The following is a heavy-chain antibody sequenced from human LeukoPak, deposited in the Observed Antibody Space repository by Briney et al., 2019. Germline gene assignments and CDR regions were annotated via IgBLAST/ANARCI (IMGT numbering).Heavy chain of an antibody. CDR3: ATKQWLAPPPDS. CDR1: GFTFSKYW. V-gene: IGHV3-74*01. Sequence: TGGSLRLSCAASGFTFSKYWMLWVRQAPGKGLESVSRINTDGTVTTYADSVKGRFTVSREHADNTMFLPMNSVRDEATAVYYCATKQWLAPPPDSWGQGTPVTVSS. CDR2: INTDGTVT. D-gene: IGHD6-19*01. J-gene: IGHJ4*02.